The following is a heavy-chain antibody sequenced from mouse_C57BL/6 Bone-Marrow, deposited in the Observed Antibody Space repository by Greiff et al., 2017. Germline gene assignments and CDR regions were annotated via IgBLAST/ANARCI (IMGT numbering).Heavy chain of an antibody. J-gene: IGHJ3*01. V-gene: IGHV5-2*01. Sequence: EVHLVESGGGLVQPGESLKLSCESNEYEIPSHDMSWVRKTPEKRLELVAAINSDGGSTYYPDTMERRFIISRDNTKETLYLQMSSLRSEDTALXYCARQVTTGNWFADWGQGTLVTVSA. CDR1: EYEIPSHD. CDR3: ARQVTTGNWFAD. D-gene: IGHD2-2*01. CDR2: INSDGGST.